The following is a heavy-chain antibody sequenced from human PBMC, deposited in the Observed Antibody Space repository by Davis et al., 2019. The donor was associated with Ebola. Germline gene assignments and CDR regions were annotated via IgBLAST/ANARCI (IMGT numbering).Heavy chain of an antibody. CDR2: INHSGST. CDR1: GGSFSGYY. J-gene: IGHJ6*03. CDR3: ARVGYCSSTSCYLPYYYYMDV. D-gene: IGHD2-2*01. V-gene: IGHV4-34*01. Sequence: PSETLSLTCAVYGGSFSGYYWSWIRQPPGKGLEWIGEINHSGSTNYNPSLKSRVTISVDTSKNQFSLKLSSVTAADTAVYYCARVGYCSSTSCYLPYYYYMDVWGKGTTVTVSS.